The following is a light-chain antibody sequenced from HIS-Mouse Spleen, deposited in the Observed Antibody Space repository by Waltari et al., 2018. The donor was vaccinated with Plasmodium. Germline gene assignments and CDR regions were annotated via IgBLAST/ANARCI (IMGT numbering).Light chain of an antibody. CDR2: SNN. V-gene: IGLV1-44*01. CDR1: SSNIGSNT. CDR3: AAWDDSLNGPV. Sequence: QSVLTQPPSASGTPGQRVTISCSGSSSNIGSNTVNWYQQLPGTAPQLIIYSNNQRPPGVPDRFSGSKSGTSASLAISGLQSEDEADYYCAAWDDSLNGPVFGGGTKLTVL. J-gene: IGLJ2*01.